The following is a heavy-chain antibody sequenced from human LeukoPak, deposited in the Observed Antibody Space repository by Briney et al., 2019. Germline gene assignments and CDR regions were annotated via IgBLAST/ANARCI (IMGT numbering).Heavy chain of an antibody. CDR2: ISAGNRAI. CDR1: GLAFSIYH. D-gene: IGHD5-12*01. J-gene: IGHJ4*02. V-gene: IGHV3-48*04. Sequence: PGGSLRLSCAASGLAFSIYHMNWVRQAPGKGLEWVSYISAGNRAIYYADSVKGRFTISRDDAKNSVYLQMNSLRAEDTAVYYCARDSSRGYAADYWGQGTLVTVSS. CDR3: ARDSSRGYAADY.